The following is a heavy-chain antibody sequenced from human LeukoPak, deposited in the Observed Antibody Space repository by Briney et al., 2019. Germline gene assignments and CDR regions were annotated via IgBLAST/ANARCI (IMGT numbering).Heavy chain of an antibody. V-gene: IGHV4-4*07. CDR3: AQGTPGSSNWY. Sequence: SETLSLTCIVSGGSISSYYLNWIRQPAGKGLEWIGRIFTSGTTNYNPSLKSRVTMTVDTSKNQFSLRLSSVTAADTAVYYCAQGTPGSSNWYWGQGTLVTVSS. CDR1: GGSISSYY. J-gene: IGHJ4*02. D-gene: IGHD6-13*01. CDR2: IFTSGTT.